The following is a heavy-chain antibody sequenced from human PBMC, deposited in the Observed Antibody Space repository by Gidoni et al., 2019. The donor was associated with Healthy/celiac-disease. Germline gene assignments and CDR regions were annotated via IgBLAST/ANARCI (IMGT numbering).Heavy chain of an antibody. Sequence: QVQLVESGGGVVQPGRSLRLSCPASGFTFSSYAMHWVRQAPGKGLEWVAVISYDGSNKYYADSVKGRFTISRDNSKNTLYLQMNSLRAEDTAVYYCARGHGSGSYYKYYYYGMDAWGQGTTVTVSS. CDR2: ISYDGSNK. D-gene: IGHD3-10*01. V-gene: IGHV3-30*04. CDR3: ARGHGSGSYYKYYYYGMDA. CDR1: GFTFSSYA. J-gene: IGHJ6*02.